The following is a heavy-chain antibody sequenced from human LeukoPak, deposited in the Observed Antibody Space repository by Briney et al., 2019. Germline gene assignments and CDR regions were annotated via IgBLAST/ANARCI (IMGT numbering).Heavy chain of an antibody. V-gene: IGHV4-59*01. J-gene: IGHJ3*02. CDR1: GGSISSYY. CDR3: ARETMIELNAFDI. D-gene: IGHD3-22*01. Sequence: ASETLSLTCTVSGGSISSYYWSWIRQPPGKGLEWIGYIYYSGSTNYNPSLKSRVTISVDTSKNQFSLKLSSVTAADTAVYYCARETMIELNAFDIWGQGTMVTVSS. CDR2: IYYSGST.